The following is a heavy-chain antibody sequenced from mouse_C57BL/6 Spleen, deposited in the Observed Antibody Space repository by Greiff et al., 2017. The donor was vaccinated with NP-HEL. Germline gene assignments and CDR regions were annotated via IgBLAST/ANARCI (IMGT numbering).Heavy chain of an antibody. CDR2: IDPSDSYT. CDR3: ARSLYDGLFDY. Sequence: QVQLQQPGAELVMPGASVKLSCKASGYTFTSYWMHWVKQRLGQGLEWIGEIDPSDSYTNYNQKFKGKSTLTVDKSSSTAYMQLSSLTSEDSAVYYCARSLYDGLFDYWGQGTTLTVSS. CDR1: GYTFTSYW. D-gene: IGHD2-3*01. J-gene: IGHJ2*01. V-gene: IGHV1-69*01.